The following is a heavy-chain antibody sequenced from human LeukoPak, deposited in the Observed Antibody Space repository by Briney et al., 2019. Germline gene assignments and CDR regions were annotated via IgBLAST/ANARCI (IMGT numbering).Heavy chain of an antibody. V-gene: IGHV3-74*01. CDR3: VRDETLWTLDW. CDR1: GFTFSNYW. J-gene: IGHJ4*02. D-gene: IGHD1-1*01. Sequence: GGSLRLSCAASGFTFSNYWMHWVRQAPGKGLVWVSRINSDGINTSYADSVKGRFTFSRDNAKNTLNLQRNSLRAEDTAVYYCVRDETLWTLDWWGQGTLVSVSS. CDR2: INSDGINT.